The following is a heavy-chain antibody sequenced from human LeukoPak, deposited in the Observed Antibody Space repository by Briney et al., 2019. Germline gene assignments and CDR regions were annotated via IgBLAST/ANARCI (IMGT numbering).Heavy chain of an antibody. Sequence: SETLSLTXAVSGYSISSGYYWGWIRQPPGKGLEWIGYIYYSGSTYYNPSLKSRVTISVDTSKNQFSLKLSSVTAADTAVYYCARDIGSVVPAAIQDSGWGQGTLVTVSS. CDR2: IYYSGST. V-gene: IGHV4-38-2*02. CDR3: ARDIGSVVPAAIQDSG. CDR1: GYSISSGYY. D-gene: IGHD2-2*02. J-gene: IGHJ4*02.